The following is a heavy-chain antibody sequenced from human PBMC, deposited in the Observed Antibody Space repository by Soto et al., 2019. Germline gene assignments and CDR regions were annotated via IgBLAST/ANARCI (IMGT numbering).Heavy chain of an antibody. CDR2: VTSATST. Sequence: GGSLRLSCAASGFTFSNYALSWVRQAPGKGLEWVSAVTSATSTYYADSVKGRFTISRDNSKDTLYLQMNSLRAEDTAIYYCAREILESGTYWLDPWGKGTLVKVSS. CDR1: GFTFSNYA. CDR3: AREILESGTYWLDP. D-gene: IGHD2-15*01. V-gene: IGHV3-23*01. J-gene: IGHJ5*02.